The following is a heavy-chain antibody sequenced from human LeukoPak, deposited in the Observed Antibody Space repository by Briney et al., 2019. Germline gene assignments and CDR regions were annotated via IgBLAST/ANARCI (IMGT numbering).Heavy chain of an antibody. V-gene: IGHV3-23*01. CDR3: AKRGRGYSYGYFGYYFDY. CDR2: ISGSGGST. D-gene: IGHD5-18*01. Sequence: GGSLRLSCAASGFTFSSYAMSWVRQAPGKGLEWVSAISGSGGSTYYADSVKGRFTISRDNSKNTLYLQMNSLRAEDTAVYYCAKRGRGYSYGYFGYYFDYWGQGTLVTVSP. J-gene: IGHJ4*02. CDR1: GFTFSSYA.